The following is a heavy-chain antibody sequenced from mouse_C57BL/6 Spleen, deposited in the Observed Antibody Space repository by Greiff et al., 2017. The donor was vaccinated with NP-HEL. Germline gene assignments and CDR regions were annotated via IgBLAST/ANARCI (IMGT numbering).Heavy chain of an antibody. V-gene: IGHV1-69*01. J-gene: IGHJ2*01. CDR1: GYTFTSYW. CDR2: IDPSDSYT. D-gene: IGHD1-1*01. CDR3: ARGLYYDGRSSYFDD. Sequence: QVQLQQPGAELVMPGASVKLSCKASGYTFTSYWMHWVKQRPGQGLEWIGEIDPSDSYTNYNQKFKGKSTLTVAKSSSTAYMQLSSLTSEDSAVYYCARGLYYDGRSSYFDDWGQGTTLTVSS.